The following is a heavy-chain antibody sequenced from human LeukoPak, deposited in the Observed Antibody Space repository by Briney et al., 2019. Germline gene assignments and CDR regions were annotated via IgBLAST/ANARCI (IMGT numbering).Heavy chain of an antibody. D-gene: IGHD3-22*01. J-gene: IGHJ4*02. CDR3: ARDQYYYDSSGYLPTNYFDY. V-gene: IGHV4-30-4*01. Sequence: ASQTLSLTCTVSGGSISSGDYYWSWIRQPPGKGLEWIGYIYYSGSTYYNPSLKSRVTISVDTSKNQFSLKLSSVTAADTAVYYCARDQYYYDSSGYLPTNYFDYWGQGTLVTVSS. CDR1: GGSISSGDYY. CDR2: IYYSGST.